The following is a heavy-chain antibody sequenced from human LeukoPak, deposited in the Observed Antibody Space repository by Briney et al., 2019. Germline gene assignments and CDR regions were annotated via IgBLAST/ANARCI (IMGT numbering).Heavy chain of an antibody. CDR3: ASRDY. CDR1: GFTVSSDF. J-gene: IGHJ4*02. Sequence: GGSLRLSCAASGFTVSSDFMNWVRQAPGRGLEWVSYLSVSGSTIYYADSVKGRFTSSRDNAKNSLYLQMNSLRDEDTAVYYCASRDYWGQGTLVTVSS. V-gene: IGHV3-48*02. CDR2: LSVSGSTI.